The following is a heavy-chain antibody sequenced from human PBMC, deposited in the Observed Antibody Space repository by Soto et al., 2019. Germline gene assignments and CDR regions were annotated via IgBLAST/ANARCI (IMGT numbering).Heavy chain of an antibody. CDR3: ARAIGALLPERGIDAFDI. CDR1: GGSISSGGYY. D-gene: IGHD3-22*01. Sequence: SETLSLTCTVSGGSISSGGYYWSWIRQHPGKGLEWIGYIYYSGSTYYNPSLKSRVTISVDTSKNQFSLKLSSVTAADTAVYYCARAIGALLPERGIDAFDIWGQGTMVTVSS. J-gene: IGHJ3*02. CDR2: IYYSGST. V-gene: IGHV4-31*03.